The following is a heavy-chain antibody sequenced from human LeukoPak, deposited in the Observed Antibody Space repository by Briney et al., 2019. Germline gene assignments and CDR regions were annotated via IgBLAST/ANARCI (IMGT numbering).Heavy chain of an antibody. CDR2: IIPILGIA. CDR3: ARVWDYDAFDI. CDR1: GYTFTSYY. D-gene: IGHD3-16*01. Sequence: SVKVSCKASGYTFTSYYMHWVRQAPGQGLEWMGRIIPILGIANYAQKFQGRVTITADKSTSTAYMELSSLRSEDTAVYYCARVWDYDAFDIWGQGTMVTVSS. V-gene: IGHV1-69*04. J-gene: IGHJ3*02.